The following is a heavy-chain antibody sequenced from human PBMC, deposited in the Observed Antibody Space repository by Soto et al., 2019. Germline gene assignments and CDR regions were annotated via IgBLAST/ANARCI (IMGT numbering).Heavy chain of an antibody. J-gene: IGHJ4*02. D-gene: IGHD3-9*01. V-gene: IGHV4-34*01. CDR3: ARDHDILTGYTFDY. CDR1: GGSFSGYY. CDR2: INHSGST. Sequence: QVQLQQWGAGLLKPSETLSLTCAVYGGSFSGYYWSWIRQPPGKGLEWIGEINHSGSTNYNPSLKCRVTISVDTSKNQFSLKLSSVTAADTAVYYCARDHDILTGYTFDYWGQGTLVTVSS.